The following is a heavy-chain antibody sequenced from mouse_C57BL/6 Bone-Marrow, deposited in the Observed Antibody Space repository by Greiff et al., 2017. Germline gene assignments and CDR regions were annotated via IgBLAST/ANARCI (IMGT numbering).Heavy chain of an antibody. CDR1: GYSFTDYN. J-gene: IGHJ3*01. V-gene: IGHV1-39*01. CDR3: AREEDYYGSPAWFAY. D-gene: IGHD1-1*01. CDR2: INPNYGTT. Sequence: VHVKQSGPELVKPGASVKISCKASGYSFTDYNMNWVKQSNGKSLEWIGVINPNYGTTSYNQKFKGKATLTVDQSSSTAYMQLNSLTSEDSAVYYCAREEDYYGSPAWFAYWGQGTLVTVSA.